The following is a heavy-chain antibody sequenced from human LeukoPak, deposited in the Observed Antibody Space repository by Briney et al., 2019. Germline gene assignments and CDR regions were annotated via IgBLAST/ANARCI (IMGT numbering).Heavy chain of an antibody. J-gene: IGHJ4*02. CDR2: IYHSGST. D-gene: IGHD6-19*01. V-gene: IGHV4-4*02. CDR1: GGSISSSYW. Sequence: SETLSLTCAVSGGSISSSYWWSWVRQPPGKGLEWIGEIYHSGSTNYNPSLKSRVTISVDESKNQFSLRLGSVTAADTAVYYCARDRQWLPLDYWGQGTLVTVPS. CDR3: ARDRQWLPLDY.